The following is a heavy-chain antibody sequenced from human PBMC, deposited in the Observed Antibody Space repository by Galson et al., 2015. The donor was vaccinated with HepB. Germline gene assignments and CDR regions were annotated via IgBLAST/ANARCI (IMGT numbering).Heavy chain of an antibody. CDR3: ATAATSVTTRTDY. CDR1: GASISSGGYY. CDR2: IHYSGST. V-gene: IGHV4-31*03. D-gene: IGHD4-17*01. Sequence: CTVSGASISSGGYYWSWIRQHPGKGLEWIGFIHYSGSTYYSPSLKSRVTISIDTSRNQFSLNLSSVTAADTAVYYCATAATSVTTRTDYWGQGTLVTVSS. J-gene: IGHJ4*02.